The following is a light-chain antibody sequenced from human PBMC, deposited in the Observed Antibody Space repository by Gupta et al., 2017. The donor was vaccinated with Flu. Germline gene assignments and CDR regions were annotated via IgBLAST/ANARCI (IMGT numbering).Light chain of an antibody. CDR2: GAS. Sequence: EIVMTQSPATLSVSPGERATLCCRASQSVSSNLAWYQQKPGQAPRPLIYGASTGATGIPARFSGSGSGTEFPLTISSLHAEDFAVYYCQQYNNWPPFTFGPGTKVDIK. V-gene: IGKV3-15*01. J-gene: IGKJ3*01. CDR1: QSVSSN. CDR3: QQYNNWPPFT.